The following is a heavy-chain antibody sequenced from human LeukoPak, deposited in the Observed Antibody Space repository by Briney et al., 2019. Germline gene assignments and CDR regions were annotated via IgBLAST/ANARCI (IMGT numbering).Heavy chain of an antibody. D-gene: IGHD3-22*01. J-gene: IGHJ4*02. CDR2: IIPIFGTA. CDR3: ARVKGGYYYDSSGYYFDY. CDR1: GGTFSSYA. Sequence: SVKVSCKASGGTFSSYAISWVRQAPGQGLEWMGGIIPIFGTANYAQKFQGRVTITTDESTSTAYMKLSSLRSEDTAVYYCARVKGGYYYDSSGYYFDYWGQGTLVTVSS. V-gene: IGHV1-69*05.